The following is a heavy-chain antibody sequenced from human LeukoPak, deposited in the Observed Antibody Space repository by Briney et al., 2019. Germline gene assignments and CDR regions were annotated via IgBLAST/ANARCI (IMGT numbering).Heavy chain of an antibody. CDR2: INPDGSST. V-gene: IGHV3-74*01. D-gene: IGHD3-22*01. J-gene: IGHJ4*02. CDR1: GFTFSSYW. CDR3: ARESSSGY. Sequence: GGSLTVSRAASGFTFSSYWMHWVRQAPGKGLVWVSRINPDGSSTNYADSVKGRFTISRDNAKNTLYLQMNSLRAEDTAVYYCARESSSGYWGQRTLVTPSS.